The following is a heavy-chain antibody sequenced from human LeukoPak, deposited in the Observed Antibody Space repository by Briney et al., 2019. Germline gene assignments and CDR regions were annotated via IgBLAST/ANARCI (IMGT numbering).Heavy chain of an antibody. J-gene: IGHJ4*02. CDR2: ISGSGGST. CDR3: AKSPPVAVAALLFDY. D-gene: IGHD6-19*01. Sequence: GGSLRLSCAASGFTFSSYAMSWVRQAPGKGLEWVSAISGSGGSTYYANSVKGRFTISRDNSKNTLYLQMNSLRAEDTAVYYCAKSPPVAVAALLFDYWGQGTLVTVSS. CDR1: GFTFSSYA. V-gene: IGHV3-23*01.